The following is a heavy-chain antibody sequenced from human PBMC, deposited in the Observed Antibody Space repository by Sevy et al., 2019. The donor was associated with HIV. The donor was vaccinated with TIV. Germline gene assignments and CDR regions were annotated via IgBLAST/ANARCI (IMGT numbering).Heavy chain of an antibody. V-gene: IGHV6-1*01. CDR3: ARDRGSSLDWFDP. CDR1: GDSVSSNSAA. CDR2: TYYRSKWYN. J-gene: IGHJ5*02. Sequence: QSQTLSLTCAISGDSVSSNSAAWNWIRQSPSRGLEWLGRTYYRSKWYNDYAVSVKSRITINQDTCKNQFCLQLKSVTPEDTAVYYCARDRGSSLDWFDPWGQGTLVTVSS. D-gene: IGHD6-13*01.